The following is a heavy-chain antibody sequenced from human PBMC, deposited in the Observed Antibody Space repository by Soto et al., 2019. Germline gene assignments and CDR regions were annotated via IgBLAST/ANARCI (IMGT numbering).Heavy chain of an antibody. CDR1: GGSISTGDYY. V-gene: IGHV4-30-4*01. D-gene: IGHD6-6*01. CDR2: IYYSGST. J-gene: IGHJ4*02. Sequence: SETLSLTCTVSGGSISTGDYYWSWIRQPPGKGLEWIGYIYYSGSTYYNPSLKSRVTISVDTSKNQFSLKLSSVTAADTAVYYCARGGSSHVYGYFDYWGQRTLVT. CDR3: ARGGSSHVYGYFDY.